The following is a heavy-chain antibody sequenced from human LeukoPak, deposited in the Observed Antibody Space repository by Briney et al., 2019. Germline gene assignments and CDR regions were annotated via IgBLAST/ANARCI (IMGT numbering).Heavy chain of an antibody. CDR1: GGSISSYY. CDR3: ARHQVTAGRLDY. D-gene: IGHD3-10*01. Sequence: SETLSLTCTVSGGSISSYYWSWIRQPPGKGLEWIGYIYYSGSTNYNPSLKSRVTISVDTSKNQFSLKLSSVTAADTAVYYCARHQVTAGRLDYWGQGTLSPSPQ. J-gene: IGHJ4*02. CDR2: IYYSGST. V-gene: IGHV4-59*08.